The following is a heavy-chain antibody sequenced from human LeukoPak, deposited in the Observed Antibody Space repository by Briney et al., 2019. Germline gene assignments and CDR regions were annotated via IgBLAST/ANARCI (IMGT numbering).Heavy chain of an antibody. Sequence: SETLCLTCTVSGGSISSSSYYWGWIRQPPGKGLEWIGSIYYSGSTYYNPSLKSRVTISVDTSKNQFSLKLSSVTAADTAVYYRARTYYYGSGSLLDAFDIWGQGTMVTVSS. CDR2: IYYSGST. J-gene: IGHJ3*02. CDR3: ARTYYYGSGSLLDAFDI. V-gene: IGHV4-39*01. D-gene: IGHD3-10*01. CDR1: GGSISSSSYY.